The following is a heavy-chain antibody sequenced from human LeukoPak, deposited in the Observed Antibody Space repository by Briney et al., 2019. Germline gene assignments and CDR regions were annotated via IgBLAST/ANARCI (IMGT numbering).Heavy chain of an antibody. CDR3: ARGSSSLVDY. V-gene: IGHV3-7*01. Sequence: GGSLRLSCAASGFTFSTYWMSWVRQAPGKGLERVANIKEDGSVKYYLDSVKGRFTISRDNAKNTLYLQMNSLRAEDTAVYYCARGSSSLVDYWGQGTLVTVSS. J-gene: IGHJ4*02. CDR2: IKEDGSVK. D-gene: IGHD6-13*01. CDR1: GFTFSTYW.